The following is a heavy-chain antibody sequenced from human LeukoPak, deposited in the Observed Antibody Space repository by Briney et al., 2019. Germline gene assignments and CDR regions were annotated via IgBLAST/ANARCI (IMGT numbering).Heavy chain of an antibody. CDR1: GFTFSSYA. J-gene: IGHJ4*02. Sequence: GGSLRLSCAASGFTFSSYAMSWVRQAPGKGLEWVSAISGSGGSTYYADSVKGRFTISRDNSKNMVFLEMSSLRSDDSAFYYCVKEQDNGVYRVADYWGQGTLVTVSS. V-gene: IGHV3-23*01. CDR2: ISGSGGST. D-gene: IGHD2-8*01. CDR3: VKEQDNGVYRVADY.